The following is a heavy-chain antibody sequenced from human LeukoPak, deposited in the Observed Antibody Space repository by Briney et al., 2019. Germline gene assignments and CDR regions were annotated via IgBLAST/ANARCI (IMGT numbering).Heavy chain of an antibody. CDR1: GGSIISSNYY. V-gene: IGHV4-39*01. D-gene: IGHD3-22*01. CDR2: FYRSGST. J-gene: IGHJ4*02. Sequence: PSETLSLTCSVSGGSIISSNYYWGWIRQPPGQGLEWIGSFYRSGSTYYNSSLKSRVTISVDTSKNQFSLKLSSVTAADTAVYYCARHADYYESTSYFWDYWGQGTLVTVSS. CDR3: ARHADYYESTSYFWDY.